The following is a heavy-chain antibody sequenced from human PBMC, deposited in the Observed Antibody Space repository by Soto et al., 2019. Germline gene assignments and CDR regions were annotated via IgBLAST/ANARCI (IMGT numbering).Heavy chain of an antibody. CDR1: GGTFRSYA. Sequence: GASVEVSCKASGGTFRSYAIRWVRQAPGPGLEWMGGIIPIFGTANYAQKFQGRVTITADESTSTAYMELSSLRSEDTAVYYCASRSEYQLLTYLDPWGQGTLVTVSS. V-gene: IGHV1-69*01. CDR2: IIPIFGTA. CDR3: ASRSEYQLLTYLDP. D-gene: IGHD2-2*01. J-gene: IGHJ5*02.